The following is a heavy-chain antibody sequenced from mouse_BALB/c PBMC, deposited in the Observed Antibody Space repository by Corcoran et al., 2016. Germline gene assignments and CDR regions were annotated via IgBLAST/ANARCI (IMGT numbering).Heavy chain of an antibody. CDR1: GYTFTNYG. V-gene: IGHV9-3-1*01. Sequence: QIQLVQSGPELKKPGETVKISCKASGYTFTNYGMNWVKQAPGKGLKWMGWINTYTGEPTYADDFKGRFAFSLETSASTAYLQINNLKNEDTATYFCARSSTMITYYFDYWGKGTTLTVSS. CDR2: INTYTGEP. CDR3: ARSSTMITYYFDY. D-gene: IGHD2-4*01. J-gene: IGHJ2*01.